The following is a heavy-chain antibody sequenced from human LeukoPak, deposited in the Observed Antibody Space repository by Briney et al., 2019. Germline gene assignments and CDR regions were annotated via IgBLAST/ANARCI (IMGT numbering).Heavy chain of an antibody. CDR2: ISTSSSYI. CDR1: GFTFSSYS. Sequence: GGSLRLSCAASGFTFSSYSMNWVRQAPGKGLEWVSSISTSSSYIYYADSVKGQFTISRDNARNSLYLQMNSLRAEDTAVYYCARDSGTRRYDYWGQGTLVTVSS. CDR3: ARDSGTRRYDY. V-gene: IGHV3-21*01. J-gene: IGHJ4*02. D-gene: IGHD1-1*01.